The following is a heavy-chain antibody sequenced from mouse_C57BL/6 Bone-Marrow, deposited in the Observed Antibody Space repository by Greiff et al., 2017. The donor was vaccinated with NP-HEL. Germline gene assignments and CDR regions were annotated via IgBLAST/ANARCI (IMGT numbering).Heavy chain of an antibody. J-gene: IGHJ1*03. D-gene: IGHD2-1*01. CDR3: TTLRGNYGDWYFDV. CDR2: IDPENGDT. V-gene: IGHV14-4*01. CDR1: GFNIKDDY. Sequence: VQLQQSGAELVRPGASVKLSCTASGFNIKDDYMHWVKQRPEQGLEWIGWIDPENGDTEYASKFQGKATITADTSSNTAYLQLSSLTSEDTAVYYCTTLRGNYGDWYFDVWGTGTTVTVSS.